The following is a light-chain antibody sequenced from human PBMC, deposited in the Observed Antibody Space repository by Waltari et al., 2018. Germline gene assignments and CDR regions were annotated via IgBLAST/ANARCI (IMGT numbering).Light chain of an antibody. V-gene: IGKV1-NL1*01. CDR3: QQYYSTPYT. CDR2: ATS. J-gene: IGKJ2*01. CDR1: QGITNS. Sequence: DIQMTQSPISLSASVGDRVTITCRASQGITNSLAWYQQKPGQAPELLLYATSRLEGGGPSRLSGSGSGTDYTLTISSLQPEDFATYYCQQYYSTPYTFGQGTRLEIK.